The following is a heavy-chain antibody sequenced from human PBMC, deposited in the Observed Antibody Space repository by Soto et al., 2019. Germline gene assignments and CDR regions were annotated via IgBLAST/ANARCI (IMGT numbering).Heavy chain of an antibody. D-gene: IGHD3-10*01. CDR3: ARDQGGEFLKGSGMDV. J-gene: IGHJ6*02. CDR2: IYYSGET. CDR1: GDSISRYY. V-gene: IGHV4-59*01. Sequence: QVQLQESGPGLVKPSETLSLTCTVSGDSISRYYWSWIRLSPGKGLEWIGYIYYSGETNYNPSVKSRVTISVDRTNNQFSLKLRSVTAADTAVYYCARDQGGEFLKGSGMDVWGQGTTVTVSS.